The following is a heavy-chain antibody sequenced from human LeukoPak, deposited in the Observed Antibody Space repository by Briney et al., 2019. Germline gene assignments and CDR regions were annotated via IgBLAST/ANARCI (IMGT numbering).Heavy chain of an antibody. CDR3: ARDYYYSVDY. Sequence: GGSLRLSCAASGFTVSSNYMSWVRQAPGKGLVWVSIIKSDGNTIYADSVRGRFTISRDNAKSTIYLQMNSLRAEDTVVYYCARDYYYSVDYWGQGTLVTVSS. V-gene: IGHV3-74*01. J-gene: IGHJ4*02. CDR1: GFTVSSNY. D-gene: IGHD3-22*01. CDR2: IKSDGNT.